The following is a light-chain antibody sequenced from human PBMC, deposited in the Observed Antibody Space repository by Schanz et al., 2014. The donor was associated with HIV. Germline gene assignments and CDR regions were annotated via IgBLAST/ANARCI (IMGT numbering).Light chain of an antibody. CDR2: AAS. CDR3: QHYGDSRGT. J-gene: IGKJ4*01. V-gene: IGKV3-15*01. CDR1: QSIGSN. Sequence: EVVMTQSPDILSVSPGERATLSCRAGQSIGSNLAWYQQKPGQAPRLLIYAASTRATGIPARFSGSGSGTDFTLTISRLEPEDFAVYYCQHYGDSRGTFGGGTEVDIK.